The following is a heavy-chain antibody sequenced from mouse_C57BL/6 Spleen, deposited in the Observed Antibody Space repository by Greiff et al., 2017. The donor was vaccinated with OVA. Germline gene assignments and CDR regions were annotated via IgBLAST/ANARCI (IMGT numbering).Heavy chain of an antibody. V-gene: IGHV5-16*01. CDR1: GFTFSDYY. CDR2: INYDGSST. CDR3: ARGYGNYNY. Sequence: EVKLVESEGGLVQPGSSMKLSCTASGFTFSDYYMAWVRQVPEKGLEWVANINYDGSSTYYLDSLQSRFIISRDNAKNSRYLQMSSLKSEYTATYYCARGYGNYNYWGKGTTLTVSS. D-gene: IGHD2-1*01. J-gene: IGHJ2*01.